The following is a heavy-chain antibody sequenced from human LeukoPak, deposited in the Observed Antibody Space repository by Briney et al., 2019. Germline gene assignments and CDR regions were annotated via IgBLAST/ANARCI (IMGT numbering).Heavy chain of an antibody. CDR3: ARSHYDILTGYSNWFDP. D-gene: IGHD3-9*01. CDR2: IYYSGST. Sequence: PSQTLSLTCTVSGGSISSGGYYWSWSRQHPGKGLEWIGYIYYSGSTYYNPSLKSRVTISVDTSKNQFALKLSSVTAADTAVYYCARSHYDILTGYSNWFDPWGQGTLVTVSS. J-gene: IGHJ5*02. V-gene: IGHV4-31*03. CDR1: GGSISSGGYY.